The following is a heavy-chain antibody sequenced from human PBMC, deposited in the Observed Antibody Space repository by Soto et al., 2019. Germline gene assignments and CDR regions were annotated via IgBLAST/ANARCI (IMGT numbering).Heavy chain of an antibody. J-gene: IGHJ4*02. D-gene: IGHD5-18*01. V-gene: IGHV4-34*01. CDR2: INHSGST. Sequence: PSETLSLTCAVYGGSFSGYYWSWIRQPPGKGLEWIGEINHSGSTNYNPSLKSRVTISVDTSKNQFSLKLSSVTAADTAVYYCARLHRGGYSYGYYFDYWGQGTLVTVSS. CDR3: ARLHRGGYSYGYYFDY. CDR1: GGSFSGYY.